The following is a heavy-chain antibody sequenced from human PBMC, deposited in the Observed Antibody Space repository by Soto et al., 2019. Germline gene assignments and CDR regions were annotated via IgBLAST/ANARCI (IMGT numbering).Heavy chain of an antibody. J-gene: IGHJ5*02. Sequence: PSETLSLTCTVSGGSISSSTYYWGWIRQPPGKGLEWIATVYYSGSTYYNPSLKSRVTISVDTSKNQFSLKLSSVTAADTAVYYCARHVVVPAAIGGGWFDPWGQGTLVTVSS. D-gene: IGHD2-2*01. V-gene: IGHV4-39*01. CDR1: GGSISSSTYY. CDR3: ARHVVVPAAIGGGWFDP. CDR2: VYYSGST.